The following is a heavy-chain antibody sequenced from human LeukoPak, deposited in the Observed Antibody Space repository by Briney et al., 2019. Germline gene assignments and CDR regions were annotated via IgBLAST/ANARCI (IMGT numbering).Heavy chain of an antibody. CDR1: GGTFSSYA. J-gene: IGHJ4*02. D-gene: IGHD6-19*01. CDR3: ARGVLARSSGWYLQYYFDY. Sequence: GASVKVSCKASGGTFSSYAISWVRQAPGQGLEWMGGIIPIFGTANYAQKFQGRVMITADESTSTAYMELSSLRSEDTAVYYCARGVLARSSGWYLQYYFDYWGQGTLVTVSS. CDR2: IIPIFGTA. V-gene: IGHV1-69*13.